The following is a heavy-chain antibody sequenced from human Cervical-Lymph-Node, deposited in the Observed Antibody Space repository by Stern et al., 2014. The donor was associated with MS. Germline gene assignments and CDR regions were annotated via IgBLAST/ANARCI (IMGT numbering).Heavy chain of an antibody. Sequence: EVQLVQSGGGLVKPGGSLRLSCAASGFIFSKAWMTWVRQAPGQGLEWVGLIKPKTDGGTTNYSTPVQGRFTISRDDSKNILFLHMSSLKTEDTALYYCTTDEVANFAHWGQGTLVTVSS. CDR1: GFIFSKAW. J-gene: IGHJ5*02. CDR2: IKPKTDGGTT. CDR3: TTDEVANFAH. V-gene: IGHV3-15*01.